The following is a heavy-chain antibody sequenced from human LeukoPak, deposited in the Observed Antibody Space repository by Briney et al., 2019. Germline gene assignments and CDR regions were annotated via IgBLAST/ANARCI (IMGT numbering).Heavy chain of an antibody. D-gene: IGHD6-13*01. Sequence: SETLSLTCTVSGYSISSGYYWGWIRQPPGKGLEWIGSIYHSGGTYYNPSLKSRVTISVDTSKNQFSLKLSSVTAADTAVYYCARPYSSSWSFNYWGQGTLVTVSS. CDR3: ARPYSSSWSFNY. J-gene: IGHJ4*02. CDR2: IYHSGGT. CDR1: GYSISSGYY. V-gene: IGHV4-38-2*02.